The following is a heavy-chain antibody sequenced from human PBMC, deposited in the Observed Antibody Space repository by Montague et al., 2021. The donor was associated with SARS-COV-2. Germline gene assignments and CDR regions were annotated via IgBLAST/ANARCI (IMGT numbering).Heavy chain of an antibody. CDR2: IYYSGST. CDR3: ARGMGGSYLYYFDY. V-gene: IGHV4-59*01. D-gene: IGHD1-26*01. J-gene: IGHJ4*02. CDR1: GGSISSYY. Sequence: SETLSLTCTVSGGSISSYYWSWIRQPPGKGLEWIGYIYYSGSTNYNPSLTSRVTILVDMSKNQFSLKLSSVTAADTAVYYCARGMGGSYLYYFDYWGQGTLVTVSS.